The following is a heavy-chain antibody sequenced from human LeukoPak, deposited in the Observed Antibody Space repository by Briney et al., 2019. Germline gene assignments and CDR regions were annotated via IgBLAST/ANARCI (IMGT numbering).Heavy chain of an antibody. Sequence: GRSLRLSCAASGFTFSSYGMPWVRQAPGKGLEWVAVISYDGSNKYYADSVKGRFTISRDNSKNTLYLQMNSLRAEDTAVYYCAKDWNVAVAGMGAFDYWGQGTLVTVSS. CDR1: GFTFSSYG. CDR2: ISYDGSNK. D-gene: IGHD6-19*01. V-gene: IGHV3-30*18. CDR3: AKDWNVAVAGMGAFDY. J-gene: IGHJ4*02.